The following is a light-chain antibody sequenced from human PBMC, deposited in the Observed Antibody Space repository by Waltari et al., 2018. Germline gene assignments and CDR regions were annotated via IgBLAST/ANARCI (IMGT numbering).Light chain of an antibody. CDR2: DSS. CDR1: QSVSTY. CDR3: QQRYKWPLT. V-gene: IGKV3-11*01. J-gene: IGKJ4*01. Sequence: IVLTQSPATLPLSPGEGVTLSCRASQSVSTYLAWYQQRPGQPPRLLIYDSSSRATGIPARFSGSGSETDFTLTISSLEPEDFAVYYCQQRYKWPLTFGGGSKVEI.